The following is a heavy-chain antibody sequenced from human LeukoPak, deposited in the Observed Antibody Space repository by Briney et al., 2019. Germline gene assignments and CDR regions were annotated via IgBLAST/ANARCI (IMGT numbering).Heavy chain of an antibody. CDR1: GYTLTELS. CDR2: FDPEDGET. Sequence: EASVKVSCKVSGYTLTELSMHWVRQAPGKGLEWMGGFDPEDGETIYAQKFQGRVTITADESTSTAYMELSSLRSEDTAVYYCARDRTIDAFDIWGQGTMVTVSS. J-gene: IGHJ3*02. CDR3: ARDRTIDAFDI. V-gene: IGHV1-24*01.